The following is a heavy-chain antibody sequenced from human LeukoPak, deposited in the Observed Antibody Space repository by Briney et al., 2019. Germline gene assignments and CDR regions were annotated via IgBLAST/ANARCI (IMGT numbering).Heavy chain of an antibody. Sequence: ASVKVSCKASGYTFTSYAMHWVRQAPGQRLEWMGRINAGNGNTKYSQKFQGRVTITRDTSASTAYMELSSLRSEDTAVYYCARDQGKEGFDPWGQGTLVTVSS. CDR1: GYTFTSYA. J-gene: IGHJ5*02. CDR3: ARDQGKEGFDP. V-gene: IGHV1-3*01. CDR2: INAGNGNT. D-gene: IGHD3-10*01.